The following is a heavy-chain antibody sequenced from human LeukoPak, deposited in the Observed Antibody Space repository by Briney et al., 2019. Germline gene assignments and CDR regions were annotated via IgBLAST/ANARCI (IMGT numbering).Heavy chain of an antibody. J-gene: IGHJ5*02. V-gene: IGHV4-59*01. CDR1: GGSISSYY. CDR3: ASAPGWFDP. CDR2: IYYSGST. Sequence: PSETLSLTRTVSGGSISSYYWSWIRQPPGKGLEWIGYIYYSGSTNYNPSLKSRVTISVDTSKNQSSLKLSSVTAADSAVYYCASAPGWFDPWGQGTLVTVSS.